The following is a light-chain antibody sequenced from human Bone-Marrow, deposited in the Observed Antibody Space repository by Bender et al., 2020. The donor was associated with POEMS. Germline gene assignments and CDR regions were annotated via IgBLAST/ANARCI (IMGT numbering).Light chain of an antibody. V-gene: IGLV1-40*01. CDR1: WSNFGANDE. Sequence: QSVLTQPPSVSGAPGQRVTISCTGSWSNFGANDEVNWYQQVPGTVPKLLIYGNNNRASGVPDRFSGSKSGTSASLAITGLQAEDEATYYCQSFDSSLRTYMFGGGTKLTVL. CDR2: GNN. CDR3: QSFDSSLRTYM. J-gene: IGLJ3*02.